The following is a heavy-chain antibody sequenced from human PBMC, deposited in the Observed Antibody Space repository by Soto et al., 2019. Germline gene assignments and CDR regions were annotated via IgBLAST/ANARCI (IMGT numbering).Heavy chain of an antibody. V-gene: IGHV4-59*01. CDR2: IYYSGST. Sequence: SETLSLTCTVSGGSISSYYWNWIRQPPGKGLEWIGYIYYSGSTKYNPSLKSRVTISVDTSQNQFSLKLTSVTAADTAVYYCARDNGDYYFDYWGQGTLVTVSS. D-gene: IGHD4-17*01. CDR1: GGSISSYY. J-gene: IGHJ4*02. CDR3: ARDNGDYYFDY.